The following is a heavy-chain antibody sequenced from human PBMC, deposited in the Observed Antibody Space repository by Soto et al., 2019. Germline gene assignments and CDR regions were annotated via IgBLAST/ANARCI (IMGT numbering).Heavy chain of an antibody. CDR2: ISSSSSTI. V-gene: IGHV3-48*01. CDR3: AREPPYDFWSGYYGGFGYYYYMDV. J-gene: IGHJ6*03. D-gene: IGHD3-3*01. CDR1: GFTFSSYS. Sequence: GGSLRLSCAASGFTFSSYSMNWVRQAPGKGLEWVSYISSSSSTIYYADSVKGRFTISRDNAKNSLYLQMNSLRAEDTAVYYCAREPPYDFWSGYYGGFGYYYYMDVWGKGTTVTVSS.